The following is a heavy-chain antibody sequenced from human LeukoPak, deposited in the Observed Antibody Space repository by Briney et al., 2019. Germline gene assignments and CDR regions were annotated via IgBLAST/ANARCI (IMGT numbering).Heavy chain of an antibody. J-gene: IGHJ4*02. CDR3: ARDVEGSGPEAGNDY. CDR1: GFTFSSHG. Sequence: GGSLRLSCAASGFTFSSHGMNWVRQAPGKGLEWVSGISPSGGITYYTDSVKGRFTISRDNAKNSPYLQMNSLRAEDTAVYYCARDVEGSGPEAGNDYWGQGTLVTVSS. D-gene: IGHD6-19*01. V-gene: IGHV3-21*01. CDR2: ISPSGGIT.